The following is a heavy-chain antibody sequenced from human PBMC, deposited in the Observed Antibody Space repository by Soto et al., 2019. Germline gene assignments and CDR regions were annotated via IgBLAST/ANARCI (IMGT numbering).Heavy chain of an antibody. D-gene: IGHD2-15*01. CDR2: IYHRGTT. CDR1: GGSIGNDDYS. Sequence: SETLSLTCTVSGGSIGNDDYSWSWVRQPPGKGLEWIGYIYHRGTTYYNPSLTSRVTISVDGSNNQFSLKLTSMTAADTAVYYCATVIPATRYSAYWGQGILVTVSS. V-gene: IGHV4-30-2*01. J-gene: IGHJ4*02. CDR3: ATVIPATRYSAY.